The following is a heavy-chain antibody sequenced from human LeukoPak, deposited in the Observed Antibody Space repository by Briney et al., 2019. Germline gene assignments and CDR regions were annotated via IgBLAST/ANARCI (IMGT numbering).Heavy chain of an antibody. Sequence: GASVKVSCKASGYTFTSYDINWVRQATGQGLEWMGWMNPNSGNTGYAQKFQGRVTMTRNTSISTAYMELSSLRSEDTAVYYCARGRITMTSVVIIDYYMDVWGKGTTVTVSS. CDR1: GYTFTSYD. J-gene: IGHJ6*03. V-gene: IGHV1-8*01. CDR3: ARGRITMTSVVIIDYYMDV. D-gene: IGHD3-22*01. CDR2: MNPNSGNT.